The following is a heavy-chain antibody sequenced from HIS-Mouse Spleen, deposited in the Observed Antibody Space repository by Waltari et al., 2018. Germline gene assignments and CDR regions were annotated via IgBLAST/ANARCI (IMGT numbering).Heavy chain of an antibody. Sequence: QVQLQESGPGLVKPSETLSLTCTVSGGPISSYYWSWIRQPPGKGLAWIGYIYYSGSTNYNPSLKSRVTISVDTSKNQFSLKLSSVTAADTAVYYCARGLGSSWFSNWFDPWGQGTLVTVSS. J-gene: IGHJ5*02. CDR3: ARGLGSSWFSNWFDP. CDR1: GGPISSYY. CDR2: IYYSGST. D-gene: IGHD6-13*01. V-gene: IGHV4-59*01.